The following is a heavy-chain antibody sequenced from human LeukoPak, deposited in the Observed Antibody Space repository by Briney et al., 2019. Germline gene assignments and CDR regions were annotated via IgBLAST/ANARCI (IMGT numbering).Heavy chain of an antibody. CDR2: IYYSGST. CDR1: GGSISSYY. V-gene: IGHV4-59*01. CDR3: ARPSRGGWYFDL. Sequence: SETLSLTCTVSGGSISSYYWSWIRQPPGKGLEWIGYIYYSGSTNYNPSLKSRVTISVDTSKNQFSLKLSSVTAADTAVYYCARPSRGGWYFDLWGRGTLVTVSS. J-gene: IGHJ2*01.